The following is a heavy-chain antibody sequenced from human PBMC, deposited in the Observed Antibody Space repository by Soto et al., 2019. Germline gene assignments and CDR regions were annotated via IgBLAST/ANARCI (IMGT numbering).Heavy chain of an antibody. D-gene: IGHD3-10*01. J-gene: IGHJ4*02. Sequence: PSETLSLTCTVSGGSISSYYWSWIRQPPGKGLEWIGYIYYSGSTNYNPSLKSRVTISVDTSKNQFSLKLSSVTAADTAVYYCARAVYGSGSYPDYWGQGTLVTVSS. V-gene: IGHV4-59*01. CDR2: IYYSGST. CDR1: GGSISSYY. CDR3: ARAVYGSGSYPDY.